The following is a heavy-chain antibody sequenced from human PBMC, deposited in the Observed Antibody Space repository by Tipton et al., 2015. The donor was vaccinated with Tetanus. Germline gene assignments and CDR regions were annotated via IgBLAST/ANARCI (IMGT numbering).Heavy chain of an antibody. CDR3: ARDRGGGYSYGIDY. D-gene: IGHD5-18*01. Sequence: SGFTFSSYGMHWVRQAPGKGLEWVAVIWYDGSNKYYADSVKGRFTISRDNSKNTLYLQMNSLRAEDTAVYYCARDRGGGYSYGIDYWGQGTLVTVSS. J-gene: IGHJ4*02. CDR1: GFTFSSYG. V-gene: IGHV3-33*01. CDR2: IWYDGSNK.